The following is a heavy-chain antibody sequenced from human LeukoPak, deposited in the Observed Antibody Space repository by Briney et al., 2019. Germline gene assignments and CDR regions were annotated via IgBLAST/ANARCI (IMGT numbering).Heavy chain of an antibody. D-gene: IGHD2-2*01. J-gene: IGHJ6*02. CDR1: GGSVSSGSYY. V-gene: IGHV4-61*01. CDR3: ARGVGPGQLTYYYYYGMDV. CDR2: IYYSGST. Sequence: SETLSLTCTVSGGSVSSGSYYWSWIRQPPGKGLEWIGYIYYSGSTNYNPSLKSRVTISVDTSKNQFSLKLSSVTAADTAVYYCARGVGPGQLTYYYYYGMDVWGQGTTVTVSS.